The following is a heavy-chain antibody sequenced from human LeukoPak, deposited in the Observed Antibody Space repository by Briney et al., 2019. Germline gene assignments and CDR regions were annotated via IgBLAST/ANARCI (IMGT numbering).Heavy chain of an antibody. CDR1: GYTFTSYG. J-gene: IGHJ4*02. CDR2: ISAYNAYT. CDR3: ARLSVGYCSSTSCYSADY. Sequence: ASVKVSCKASGYTFTSYGITWVRQAPGQGLEWMGWISAYNAYTYYAQKLQGRVTMTTDTSTSTAYMELRSLRSDATAVYYCARLSVGYCSSTSCYSADYWGQGTLVTVSS. D-gene: IGHD2-2*01. V-gene: IGHV1-18*01.